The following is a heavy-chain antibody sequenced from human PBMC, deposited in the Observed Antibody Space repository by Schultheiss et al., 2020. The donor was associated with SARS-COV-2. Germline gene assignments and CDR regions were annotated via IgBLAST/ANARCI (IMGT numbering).Heavy chain of an antibody. D-gene: IGHD3-16*01. CDR2: IYYSGST. CDR1: GGSISSYY. J-gene: IGHJ4*02. Sequence: SETLSLTCTVSGGSISSYYWSWIRQPPGKGLEWIGYIYYSGSTNYNPSLKSRVTMSVDTSKNQFSLKLSSVTAADTAVYYCASGGRYYFDYWGQGTLVTVSS. V-gene: IGHV4-59*12. CDR3: ASGGRYYFDY.